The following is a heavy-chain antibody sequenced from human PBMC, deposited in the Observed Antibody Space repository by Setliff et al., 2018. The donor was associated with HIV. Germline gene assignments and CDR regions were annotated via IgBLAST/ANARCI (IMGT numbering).Heavy chain of an antibody. J-gene: IGHJ4*02. D-gene: IGHD3-22*01. V-gene: IGHV4-39*02. CDR1: GGSIRTGAYY. Sequence: SETLSLTCTVSGGSIRTGAYYWGWIRQPPGKGLEWIGSIYYDGRTFYKPSLKSRVTMSADTSKNQFSLKLSSVTAADTAVYYCAREYYYDSSGYGYWGQGTLVTVSS. CDR3: AREYYYDSSGYGY. CDR2: IYYDGRT.